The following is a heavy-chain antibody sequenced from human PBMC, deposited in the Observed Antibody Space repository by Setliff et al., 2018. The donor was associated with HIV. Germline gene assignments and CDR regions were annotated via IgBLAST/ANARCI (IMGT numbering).Heavy chain of an antibody. CDR3: ARNPCSGGSCPDAFDI. CDR1: GGSFSDNY. V-gene: IGHV4-34*01. D-gene: IGHD2-15*01. Sequence: PSETLSLTCAVYGGSFSDNYWSWIRQSPGKGLEWIGEINHSGSTNYNPSLKSRVTISVDTSKNHFSLKLRSVTAADTAVYYCARNPCSGGSCPDAFDIWGQGTMVTVSS. CDR2: INHSGST. J-gene: IGHJ3*02.